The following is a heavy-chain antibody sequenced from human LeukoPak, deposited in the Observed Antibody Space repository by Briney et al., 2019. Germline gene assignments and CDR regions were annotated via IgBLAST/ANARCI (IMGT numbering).Heavy chain of an antibody. CDR2: IYHSGST. CDR3: ASGVGLPAFDI. D-gene: IGHD5-12*01. J-gene: IGHJ3*02. V-gene: IGHV4-30-2*01. CDR1: GVSISSGGYS. Sequence: PSQTLSLTCAVSGVSISSGGYSWSWIRQPPGKGLEWIGYIYHSGSTYYNPSLKSRVTISVDRSKNQFSLKLSSVTAADTAVYYCASGVGLPAFDIWGQGTMVTVSS.